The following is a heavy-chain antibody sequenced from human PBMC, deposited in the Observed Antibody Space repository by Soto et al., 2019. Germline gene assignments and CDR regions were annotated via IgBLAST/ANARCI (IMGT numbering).Heavy chain of an antibody. Sequence: SCKASGYTFTGYYMHWVRQAPGKGLEWVAVISYDGNNKYYADSVKGRFTISRDNSKNTVYLQMNSLRAEDTAVYYCARDHGQGNYGDYDYYYYGMDVWGQGTTVTVSS. CDR2: ISYDGNNK. CDR1: GYTFTGYY. V-gene: IGHV3-30-3*01. J-gene: IGHJ6*02. D-gene: IGHD4-17*01. CDR3: ARDHGQGNYGDYDYYYYGMDV.